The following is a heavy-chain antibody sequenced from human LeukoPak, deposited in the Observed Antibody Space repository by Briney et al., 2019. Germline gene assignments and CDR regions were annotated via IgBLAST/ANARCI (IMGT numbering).Heavy chain of an antibody. Sequence: GRSLRLSCAASGFTFSSYGMHWVRQAPGKGLEWVAVISYDGSNKYYADSVKGRFTISRDNSMNTLYLQMNSLRAEDTAVYYCAKDLPIAAAGIDYWGQGTLVTVSS. D-gene: IGHD6-13*01. CDR3: AKDLPIAAAGIDY. V-gene: IGHV3-30*18. J-gene: IGHJ4*02. CDR1: GFTFSSYG. CDR2: ISYDGSNK.